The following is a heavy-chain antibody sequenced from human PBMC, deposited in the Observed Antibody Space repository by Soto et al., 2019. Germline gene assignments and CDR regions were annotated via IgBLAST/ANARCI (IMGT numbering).Heavy chain of an antibody. D-gene: IGHD3-22*01. CDR2: ISGSGGST. Sequence: GGSLRLSCAASGFTFSSYAMSWVSQAPGKGLEWVSAISGSGGSTYYADSVKGRFTISRDNSKNTLYPQMNSLRAEDTAVYYCAKDLMMYYYDISGYYYDYWGHGTLGTVSS. CDR3: AKDLMMYYYDISGYYYDY. CDR1: GFTFSSYA. V-gene: IGHV3-23*01. J-gene: IGHJ4*01.